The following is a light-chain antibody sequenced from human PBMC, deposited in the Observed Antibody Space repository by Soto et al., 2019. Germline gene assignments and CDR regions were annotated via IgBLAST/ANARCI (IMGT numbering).Light chain of an antibody. CDR2: KTS. Sequence: DIQMTQSPSTLSASVGDRVSITCRASQSISNWLAWYQQKPGKAPKLLIYKTSSLESGVPSRFSGSGSVTEFTLTISSLQPDDFATYYCQQYHTYWTFGQGTKVDVK. CDR1: QSISNW. J-gene: IGKJ1*01. V-gene: IGKV1-5*03. CDR3: QQYHTYWT.